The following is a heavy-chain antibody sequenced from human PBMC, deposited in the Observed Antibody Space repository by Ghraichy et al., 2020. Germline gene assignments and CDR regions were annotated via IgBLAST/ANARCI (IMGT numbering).Heavy chain of an antibody. J-gene: IGHJ5*02. V-gene: IGHV4-30-2*01. CDR3: ARAERLAASGGGFDP. D-gene: IGHD2-8*02. Sequence: SETLSLTCAVSGGSISSGDYSWSWIRQPPGKDLEWIGSIYPGGNTYYNPSLNNRGTFLVDKSTNQFSLKVTSVTVADTAVYYCARAERLAASGGGFDPWGQGTLVTVSS. CDR2: IYPGGNT. CDR1: GGSISSGDYS.